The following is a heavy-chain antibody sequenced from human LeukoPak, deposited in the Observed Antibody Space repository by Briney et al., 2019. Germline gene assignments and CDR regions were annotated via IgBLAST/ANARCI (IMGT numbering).Heavy chain of an antibody. V-gene: IGHV3-15*01. CDR3: TTGPTYYYDSSGSLFDI. D-gene: IGHD3-22*01. J-gene: IGHJ3*02. Sequence: GGSLRLSCAASGFTFSNAWMSWVRQAPGKGLEWVGRIKSKTDGGTTDYVAPVKGRFTISRDDSKNTLYLQMNSLKTEDTAVYYCTTGPTYYYDSSGSLFDIWGQGTMVTVSS. CDR2: IKSKTDGGTT. CDR1: GFTFSNAW.